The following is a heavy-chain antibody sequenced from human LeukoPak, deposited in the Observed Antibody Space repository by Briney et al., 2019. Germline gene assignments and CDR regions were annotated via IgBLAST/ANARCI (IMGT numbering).Heavy chain of an antibody. V-gene: IGHV3-48*03. CDR3: ARYPDQTIPYYYYGMDV. CDR2: ISSSGSTI. Sequence: GGSLRLSCAASGFTSSSYEMNWVRQAPGKGLEWVSYISSSGSTIYYADSVKGRFTISRDNAKNSLYLQMNSLRAEDTAVYYCARYPDQTIPYYYYGMDVWGQGTTVTVSS. D-gene: IGHD2-2*01. CDR1: GFTSSSYE. J-gene: IGHJ6*02.